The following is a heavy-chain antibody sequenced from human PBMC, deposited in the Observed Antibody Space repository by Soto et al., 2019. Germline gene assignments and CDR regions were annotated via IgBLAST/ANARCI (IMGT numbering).Heavy chain of an antibody. CDR3: ARVRSGSYSCDYYFDY. J-gene: IGHJ4*02. CDR2: IDYSGCT. D-gene: IGHD1-26*01. V-gene: IGHV4-31*03. Sequence: SGTLSLTCTVSCGAISRGGFYWSWVRQHPGKGLEWIGYIDYSGCTSYNPSLESRVTISVDTSKSQFSLKLSSVTAADTAVYYCARVRSGSYSCDYYFDYWGQGTLVTVSS. CDR1: CGAISRGGFY.